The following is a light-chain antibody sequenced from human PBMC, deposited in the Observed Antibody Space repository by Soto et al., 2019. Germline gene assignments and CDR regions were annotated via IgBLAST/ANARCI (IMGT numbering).Light chain of an antibody. CDR2: RNN. CDR1: SSNIGSNY. V-gene: IGLV1-47*01. J-gene: IGLJ1*01. CDR3: AAWDDSLTYV. Sequence: QSALTQPPSASGTPGQRVTISCSGSSSNIGSNYVYWYQQLPGTDPKLLIYRNNQRPSGVPDRFSGSKSGTSASLAISGLRSEDEADYYCAAWDDSLTYVFGTGTKVTVL.